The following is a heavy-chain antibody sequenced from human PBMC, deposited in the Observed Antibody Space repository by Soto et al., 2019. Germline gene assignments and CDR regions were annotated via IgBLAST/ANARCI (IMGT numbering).Heavy chain of an antibody. CDR3: TSDTFGVRHS. D-gene: IGHD3-3*01. Sequence: EVKLVQSGGGLVQPGGSLRLSCAASDFSFNFYWMHWVRQTPGKGLVWVSRINPVGTITNYADSVEGRFIISRDNAATTWDLHMNRLCAEDTAIYHCTSDTFGVRHSWGQGPQVTVSS. V-gene: IGHV3-74*01. CDR2: INPVGTIT. J-gene: IGHJ4*02. CDR1: DFSFNFYW.